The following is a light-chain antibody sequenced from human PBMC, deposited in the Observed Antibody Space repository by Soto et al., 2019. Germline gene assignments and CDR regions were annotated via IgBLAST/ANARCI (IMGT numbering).Light chain of an antibody. J-gene: IGKJ4*01. Sequence: EIVMTQSPATLSVSPGERATLSCRASQSVSSNLAWYQQKPGQAPRLLIYRASARATGIPVRFIGSGSGTEFTLTISSLQSEDFAVYYCQQYNNWPLTFGGGTKVDIK. CDR3: QQYNNWPLT. V-gene: IGKV3-15*01. CDR2: RAS. CDR1: QSVSSN.